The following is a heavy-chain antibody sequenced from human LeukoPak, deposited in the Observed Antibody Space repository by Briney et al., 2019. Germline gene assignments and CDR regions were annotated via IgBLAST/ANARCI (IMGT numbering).Heavy chain of an antibody. Sequence: GGSLRLSCAAPGFTFSSYAMHWVRQAPGKGLEWVAVISYDGSNKYYADSVKGRFTISRDNSKNTLYLQMNSLRAEDTAVYYCARDNIGLGPSGYGSLDYWGQGTLVTVSS. CDR1: GFTFSSYA. CDR3: ARDNIGLGPSGYGSLDY. D-gene: IGHD3-22*01. CDR2: ISYDGSNK. V-gene: IGHV3-30-3*01. J-gene: IGHJ4*02.